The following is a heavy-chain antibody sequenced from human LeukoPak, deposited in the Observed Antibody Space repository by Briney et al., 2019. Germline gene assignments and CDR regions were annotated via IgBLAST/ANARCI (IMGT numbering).Heavy chain of an antibody. Sequence: SETLSLTCTVSGGSISSNYYWGWIRQPPGKGLGWIVSFFYSGSTYYNPSLKSRVTISVGTSKNQFSLRLTSVTAADTAVYYCARARGRYIDFLDYWGQGTLITVSS. V-gene: IGHV4-39*02. CDR2: FFYSGST. J-gene: IGHJ4*02. CDR1: GGSISSNYY. CDR3: ARARGRYIDFLDY. D-gene: IGHD3-9*01.